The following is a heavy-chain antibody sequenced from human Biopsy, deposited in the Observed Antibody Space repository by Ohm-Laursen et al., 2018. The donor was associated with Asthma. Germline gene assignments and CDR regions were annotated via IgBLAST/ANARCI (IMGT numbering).Heavy chain of an antibody. Sequence: SLRLSCTAPGFSFDDCAMHWVRQAPGKGLEWVALMSYDGSIKDYADSVKGRFTISRDNSMNTLYLHMNSLRVEDTAVYYCARGLDYSGRSGFDYWGQGTLVTVSS. V-gene: IGHV3-33*05. CDR2: MSYDGSIK. D-gene: IGHD3-10*01. CDR1: GFSFDDCA. CDR3: ARGLDYSGRSGFDY. J-gene: IGHJ4*02.